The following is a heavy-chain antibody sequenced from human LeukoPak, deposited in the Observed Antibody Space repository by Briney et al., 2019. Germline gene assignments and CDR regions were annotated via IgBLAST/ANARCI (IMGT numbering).Heavy chain of an antibody. D-gene: IGHD1-26*01. CDR1: GFTFSSYS. V-gene: IGHV3-23*01. Sequence: GGSLRLSCAASGFTFSSYSMNWVRQAPGKGLEWVSAISGSGGSTYYADSVKGRFTISRDNSKNTLYLQMNSLRAEDTAVYYCANQADIVGEYYFDYWGQGTLVTVSS. CDR3: ANQADIVGEYYFDY. J-gene: IGHJ4*02. CDR2: ISGSGGST.